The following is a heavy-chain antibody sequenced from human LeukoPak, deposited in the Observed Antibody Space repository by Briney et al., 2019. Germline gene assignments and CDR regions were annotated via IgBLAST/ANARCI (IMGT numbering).Heavy chain of an antibody. D-gene: IGHD3-22*01. J-gene: IGHJ6*03. CDR1: GGSMSSSYW. CDR2: IYHSGST. Sequence: SETLSLTCAVSGGSMSSSYWWSWVRQPPGKGLEWIGEIYHSGSTNYNPSLKSRVTISVDTSKNQFSLKLSSVTAADTAVYYCASTYYYDSSGYYSYYMDVWGKGTTVTVSS. CDR3: ASTYYYDSSGYYSYYMDV. V-gene: IGHV4-4*02.